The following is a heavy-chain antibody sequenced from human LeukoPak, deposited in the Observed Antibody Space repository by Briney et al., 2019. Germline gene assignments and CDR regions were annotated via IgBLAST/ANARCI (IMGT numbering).Heavy chain of an antibody. Sequence: GGSLRLSCAASGFTFSSYGMHWVRQAPGKGLGWVAVISYDGSNKYYADSVKGRFTISRDNAKNSLYLQMNSLRAEDTAVYYCARFGSGSYLYWGQGTLVTVSS. V-gene: IGHV3-30*03. CDR1: GFTFSSYG. CDR2: ISYDGSNK. J-gene: IGHJ4*02. D-gene: IGHD3-10*01. CDR3: ARFGSGSYLY.